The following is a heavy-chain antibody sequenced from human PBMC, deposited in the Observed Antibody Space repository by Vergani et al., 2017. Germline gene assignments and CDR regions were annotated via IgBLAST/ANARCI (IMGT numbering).Heavy chain of an antibody. CDR3: ARVYCRGMSCAGTDYFYHIDV. V-gene: IGHV5-51*03. CDR1: GYSFSRNW. J-gene: IGHJ6*03. CDR2: IYPDNSET. D-gene: IGHD3/OR15-3a*01. Sequence: EVQLEQSGAAVKKPGESLEISCKGSGYSFSRNWIAWVRERPGQGLEWMGMIYPDNSETRTNPSFRGQVTMSVDKSISTAYLQWSSLKASDSAMYYCARVYCRGMSCAGTDYFYHIDVWGKGTTVTVS.